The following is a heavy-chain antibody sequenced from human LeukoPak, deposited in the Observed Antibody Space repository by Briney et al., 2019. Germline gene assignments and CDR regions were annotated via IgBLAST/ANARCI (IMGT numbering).Heavy chain of an antibody. CDR3: ARRDYYDFWSGYYWYYYGMDV. J-gene: IGHJ6*02. CDR1: GYIFTNYA. V-gene: IGHV1-3*01. Sequence: ASVKVSCKASGYIFTNYAMHWVRQAPGQRLEWMGWINAGNGNTQYSQKFQGRVTMTRNTSISTAYMELSSLRSEDTAVYYCARRDYYDFWSGYYWYYYGMDVWGQGTTVTVSS. D-gene: IGHD3-3*01. CDR2: INAGNGNT.